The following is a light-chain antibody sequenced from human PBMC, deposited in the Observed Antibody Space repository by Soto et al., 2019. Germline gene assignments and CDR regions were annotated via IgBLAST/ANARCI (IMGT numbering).Light chain of an antibody. J-gene: IGKJ2*01. V-gene: IGKV3-15*01. CDR3: QQYYNWPPYT. Sequence: EIVMTQSPATQSVSPGGRATLSCRASQSVGINLAWYQQKPGQAPRLLIHGASTRATGVPTRFSGSGSGTEVTLLIRRLQFESFAIYYCQQYYNWPPYTFGQGTKLEIK. CDR2: GAS. CDR1: QSVGIN.